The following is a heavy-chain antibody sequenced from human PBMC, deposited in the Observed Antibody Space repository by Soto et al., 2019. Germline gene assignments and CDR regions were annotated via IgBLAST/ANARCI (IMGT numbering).Heavy chain of an antibody. V-gene: IGHV3-23*01. Sequence: VQLLESGGGLVQPGGSLRLSCAASGFTFSSYAMSWVRQAPGKGLEWVSAISGSGGSTYYADSVKGRFTISRDNSKNTLYLQMNSLRAEDTAVYYCANDYIAGRRIAVAFDIWGQGTMVTVSS. CDR1: GFTFSSYA. CDR2: ISGSGGST. D-gene: IGHD6-19*01. CDR3: ANDYIAGRRIAVAFDI. J-gene: IGHJ3*02.